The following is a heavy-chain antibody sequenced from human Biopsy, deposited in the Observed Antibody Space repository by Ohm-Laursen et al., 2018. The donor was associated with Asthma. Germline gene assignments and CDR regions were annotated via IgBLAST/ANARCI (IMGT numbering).Heavy chain of an antibody. D-gene: IGHD2-21*01. J-gene: IGHJ5*02. CDR2: IHYSGSA. CDR1: GDSFTYPGYY. CDR3: ARSVTGSLAYCAVDCSFHLDR. Sequence: TLSLTCSVSGDSFTYPGYYWSWVRQLPGRGLEWIGYIHYSGSAYYNPSLKSRISMSVDMSKKQFSLEVRSVTAADTAVYYCARSVTGSLAYCAVDCSFHLDRWGPGTLVTVSS. V-gene: IGHV4-31*03.